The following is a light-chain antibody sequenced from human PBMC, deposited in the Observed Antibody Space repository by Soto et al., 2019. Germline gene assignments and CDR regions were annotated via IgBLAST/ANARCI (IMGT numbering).Light chain of an antibody. CDR2: GTS. CDR1: QTVGRSY. CDR3: QQYDSTPPWT. J-gene: IGKJ1*01. Sequence: EVVLTQSPGIMYLSPGERATLSCRASQTVGRSYLAWYQQKPGQAPRLLIFGTSTRATGIPDRFSGGGSGTEFTLTIIRLDPEDFAVYYCQQYDSTPPWTFGQGTRVEVK. V-gene: IGKV3-20*01.